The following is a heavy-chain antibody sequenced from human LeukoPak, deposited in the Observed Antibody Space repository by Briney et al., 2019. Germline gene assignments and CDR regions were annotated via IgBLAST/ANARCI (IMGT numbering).Heavy chain of an antibody. Sequence: GGSLRLSCIASGFTFGDYAMSWVRQAPGKGLEWVGFIRSKAYGGTTEYAASVKGRFTISRDDSKSIAYLQMNSLKTEDTAVYYCTREKLLWFGESNYYYYGMDVWGKGTTVTVSS. CDR1: GFTFGDYA. CDR3: TREKLLWFGESNYYYYGMDV. CDR2: IRSKAYGGTT. D-gene: IGHD3-10*01. V-gene: IGHV3-49*04. J-gene: IGHJ6*04.